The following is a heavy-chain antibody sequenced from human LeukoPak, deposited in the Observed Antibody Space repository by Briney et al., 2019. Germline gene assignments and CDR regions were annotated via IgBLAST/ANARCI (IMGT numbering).Heavy chain of an antibody. D-gene: IGHD6-6*01. V-gene: IGHV1-8*01. Sequence: APVKVSCKASGYTFTSYDINWVRQATGQGLEWVGWMNPNSGNIGYAQKFQGRVTMTRNTSISTAYMELSSLRSEDTAVYYCARAWYSSSSYGYWGQGTLVTVPS. CDR2: MNPNSGNI. CDR3: ARAWYSSSSYGY. J-gene: IGHJ4*02. CDR1: GYTFTSYD.